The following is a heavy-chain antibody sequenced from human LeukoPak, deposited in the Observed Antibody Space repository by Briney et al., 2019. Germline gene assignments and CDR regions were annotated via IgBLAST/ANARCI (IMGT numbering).Heavy chain of an antibody. Sequence: GGSLRLSCAASGFTLITNDMTWVRQAPGKGLEWVSVLYSDGNTKYSGSVRGRFTISRDNSKNTLYLEMNSLSPDDTAVYYCARGVEPLAANTLAYWGQGTLVTVSS. J-gene: IGHJ4*02. CDR2: LYSDGNT. CDR3: ARGVEPLAANTLAY. D-gene: IGHD3-16*01. CDR1: GFTLITND. V-gene: IGHV3-53*01.